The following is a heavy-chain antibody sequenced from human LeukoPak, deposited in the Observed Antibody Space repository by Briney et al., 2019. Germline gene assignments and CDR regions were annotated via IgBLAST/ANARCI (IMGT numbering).Heavy chain of an antibody. J-gene: IGHJ5*02. CDR2: IDYSGHT. Sequence: PSETLSLTCTVSGGSISSYYWSWIRQPPGKGPEWIGYIDYSGHTNYNPSLKSRVTMSVDTSKNQFSLKLSSVTAADTAVYYCARDSYSSSPYPTRWFDPWGQGTLVTVSS. V-gene: IGHV4-59*12. CDR1: GGSISSYY. CDR3: ARDSYSSSPYPTRWFDP. D-gene: IGHD6-6*01.